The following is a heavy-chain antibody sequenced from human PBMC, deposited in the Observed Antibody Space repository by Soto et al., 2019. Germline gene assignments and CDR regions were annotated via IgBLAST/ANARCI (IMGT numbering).Heavy chain of an antibody. V-gene: IGHV1-69*06. CDR3: AREGRGKKAGYNGLVSLGY. Sequence: QVQLVQSGAEVKTPGSSLKVSCTVSGSRFSNYVISWVRQAPGHGLEWLGRIFPIFNTTQYPQKFQGRVTITADKSTNTASLELSSLRSDDTAVYYCAREGRGKKAGYNGLVSLGYWGQGTPVTVSS. J-gene: IGHJ4*02. CDR1: GSRFSNYV. CDR2: IFPIFNTT. D-gene: IGHD2-2*02.